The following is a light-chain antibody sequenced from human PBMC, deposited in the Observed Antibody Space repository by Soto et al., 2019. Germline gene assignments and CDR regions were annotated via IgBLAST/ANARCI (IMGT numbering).Light chain of an antibody. Sequence: EIVLTQSPGTLSLSPGERATLSCRASETVSSSYLAWYQQKPGQAPRLLIYAAPRRATGIPDMFSGRGSGTDFTLTISRLEPEDFAVYHCQQYGSIPYTFGPGTRREIK. CDR2: AAP. CDR1: ETVSSSY. J-gene: IGKJ5*01. CDR3: QQYGSIPYT. V-gene: IGKV3-20*01.